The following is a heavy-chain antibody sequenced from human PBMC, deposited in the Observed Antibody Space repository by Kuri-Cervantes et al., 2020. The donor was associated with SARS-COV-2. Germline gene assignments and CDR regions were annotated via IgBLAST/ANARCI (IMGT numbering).Heavy chain of an antibody. Sequence: LSLTCAASGFTFSYYGMHWARQAPGKGLEWVGFVRRDGSNYYYADSVKGRFTISRDNSKNLLYLEMNSLRPEDTAVYYCAKVETANLDYWGQGTLVTVSS. CDR2: VRRDGSNY. V-gene: IGHV3-30*02. CDR1: GFTFSYYG. J-gene: IGHJ4*02. D-gene: IGHD3-3*01. CDR3: AKVETANLDY.